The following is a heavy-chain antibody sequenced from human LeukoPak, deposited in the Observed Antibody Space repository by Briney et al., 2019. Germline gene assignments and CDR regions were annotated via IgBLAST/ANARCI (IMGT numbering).Heavy chain of an antibody. D-gene: IGHD1-26*01. Sequence: PGGSLRLSCAASGITFGSYGMHWVRQAPGKGLEWVAVIRHDGSNKQYADSVKGRFTISRDNSKNTLYLQMNSPRAEDTAVYYCARDQWGVVIGLLDYWGQGTLVTVSS. CDR2: IRHDGSNK. CDR1: GITFGSYG. J-gene: IGHJ4*02. V-gene: IGHV3-33*01. CDR3: ARDQWGVVIGLLDY.